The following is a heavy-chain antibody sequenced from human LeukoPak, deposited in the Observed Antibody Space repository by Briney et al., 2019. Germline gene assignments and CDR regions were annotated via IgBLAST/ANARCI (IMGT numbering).Heavy chain of an antibody. D-gene: IGHD3-10*01. CDR3: ARGRGRRGHGMDV. Sequence: SETLSLTCAVYGGSFSGYYWSWIRQPPGKGLEWIGEINHSGSTNYNPSLKSRVTISVDTSKNQFSLKLSSVTAADTAVYYCARGRGRRGHGMDVWGQGTTVTVS. CDR1: GGSFSGYY. J-gene: IGHJ6*02. CDR2: INHSGST. V-gene: IGHV4-34*01.